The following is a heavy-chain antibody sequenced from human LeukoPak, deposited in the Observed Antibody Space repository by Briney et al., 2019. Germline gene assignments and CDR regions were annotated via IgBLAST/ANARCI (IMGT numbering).Heavy chain of an antibody. CDR1: GGSFSGYY. CDR2: VNHSGST. D-gene: IGHD3-10*01. V-gene: IGHV4-34*01. CDR3: AVSPYYYGSGSYSPFDP. J-gene: IGHJ5*02. Sequence: SETLSLTCAVYGGSFSGYYWSWIRQPPGKGLEWIGEVNHSGSTNYNPSLKSRVTISVDTSKNQFSLKLSSVTAADTAVYYCAVSPYYYGSGSYSPFDPWGQGTLVTVSS.